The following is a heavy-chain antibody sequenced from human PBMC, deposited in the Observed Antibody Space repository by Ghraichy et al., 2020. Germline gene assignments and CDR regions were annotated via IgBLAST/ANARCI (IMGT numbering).Heavy chain of an antibody. CDR1: GGSFSGYY. CDR3: ARSRTTRYYYYGMDV. V-gene: IGHV4-34*01. D-gene: IGHD4-17*01. CDR2: INHSGST. Sequence: SETLSLTCAVYGGSFSGYYWSWIRQPPGKGLEWIGEINHSGSTNYNPSLKSRVTISVDTSKNQFSLKLSSVTAADTAVYYCARSRTTRYYYYGMDVWGQGTTVTVSS. J-gene: IGHJ6*02.